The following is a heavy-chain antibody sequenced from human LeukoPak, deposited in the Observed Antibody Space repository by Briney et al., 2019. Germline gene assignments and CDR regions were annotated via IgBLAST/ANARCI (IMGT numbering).Heavy chain of an antibody. Sequence: GGSLRLSCAASGFSFRSYWMHWVRLPPGKGLVWVSRIDTDGSSTAYADSVKGRFTISRDNAKHTLYLQMYSLRAEDTAIYYCTRGGTTFDYWGQGTLVTVSS. V-gene: IGHV3-74*01. D-gene: IGHD1-1*01. CDR1: GFSFRSYW. CDR2: IDTDGSST. J-gene: IGHJ4*02. CDR3: TRGGTTFDY.